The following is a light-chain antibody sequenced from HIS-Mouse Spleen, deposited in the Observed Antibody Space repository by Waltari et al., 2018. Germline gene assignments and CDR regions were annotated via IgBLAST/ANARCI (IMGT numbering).Light chain of an antibody. J-gene: IGLJ2*01. CDR2: EVS. V-gene: IGLV2-14*01. CDR1: SSDVGGYNY. Sequence: QSALTQPASVSGSPGQSITISCTGTSSDVGGYNYVSWYQQHPGKAPKLMIYEVSNLPAGVSNRFSGSKSGNTASLTISGLQAEDEADYYCSSYTSSSTYVVFGGGTKLTVL. CDR3: SSYTSSSTYVV.